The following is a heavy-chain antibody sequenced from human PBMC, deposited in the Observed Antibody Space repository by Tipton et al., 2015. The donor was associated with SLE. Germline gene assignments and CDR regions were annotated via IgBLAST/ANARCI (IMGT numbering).Heavy chain of an antibody. D-gene: IGHD3-9*01. CDR3: VRDKWGEYYPSTGYVWSFDP. CDR1: GGSLNNHF. J-gene: IGHJ5*02. V-gene: IGHV4-4*07. CDR2: VSPSGGT. Sequence: TLSLTCTVSGGSLNNHFCSWIRQSAGKGLEWIGRVSPSGGTNYNPSLKSRVTMSVDTSKNQFSLNRSSLTAADTAVYYCVRDKWGEYYPSTGYVWSFDPWGQGILVTVSS.